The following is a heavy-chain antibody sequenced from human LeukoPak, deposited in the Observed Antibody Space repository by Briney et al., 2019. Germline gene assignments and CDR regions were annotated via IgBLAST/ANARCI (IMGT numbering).Heavy chain of an antibody. J-gene: IGHJ4*02. CDR2: IYPGDSDT. V-gene: IGHV5-51*01. Sequence: GESLKISCKGSGYSFTSYWIGWVCQMPGKGLEWMGIIYPGDSDTRYSPSFQGQVTISADKSISTAYLQWSSLKASDTAMYYCARIYDSSGYPFDYWGQGTLVTVSS. D-gene: IGHD3-22*01. CDR3: ARIYDSSGYPFDY. CDR1: GYSFTSYW.